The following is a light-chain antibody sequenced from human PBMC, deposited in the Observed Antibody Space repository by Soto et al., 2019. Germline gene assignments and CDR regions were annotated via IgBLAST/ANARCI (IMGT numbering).Light chain of an antibody. CDR1: QPINKF. J-gene: IGKJ4*01. Sequence: DIQMTQSPSSLSASVGDRVTITCRASQPINKFLNWFQHKPGEAPKRLIYGASILQDGVPSRFSGSGSGTDYTLTISGLQTEDFGTYHCQQSHSVPLTFGGGTKVE. V-gene: IGKV1-39*01. CDR3: QQSHSVPLT. CDR2: GAS.